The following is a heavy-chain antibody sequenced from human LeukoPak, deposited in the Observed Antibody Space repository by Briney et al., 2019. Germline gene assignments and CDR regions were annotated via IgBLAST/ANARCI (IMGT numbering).Heavy chain of an antibody. CDR3: ARDLGIGVVRGLIPDGFDY. Sequence: GGSLRLSCAASGFTFSSYWMSWVRQAPGKGLEWVANIKQDGSEKYYVDSVKGRFTISRDNAKNSLYLQMNSLRAEDTAVYYCARDLGIGVVRGLIPDGFDYWGQGTLVTVSS. CDR1: GFTFSSYW. J-gene: IGHJ4*02. CDR2: IKQDGSEK. V-gene: IGHV3-7*01. D-gene: IGHD3-10*01.